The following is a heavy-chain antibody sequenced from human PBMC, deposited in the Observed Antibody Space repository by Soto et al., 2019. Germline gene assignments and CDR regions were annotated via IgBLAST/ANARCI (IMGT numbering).Heavy chain of an antibody. CDR2: ISSTGSYT. Sequence: GGSLRLSCAASGFTFSDYYMSWIRQSPGNGLEWVSYISSTGSYTNYADSVKGRFTISRDNAKNSLYLQMNSLRAEDTAVYYCARDGSGWASYFDYWGQGTLVTVSS. D-gene: IGHD6-19*01. CDR3: ARDGSGWASYFDY. CDR1: GFTFSDYY. V-gene: IGHV3-11*05. J-gene: IGHJ4*02.